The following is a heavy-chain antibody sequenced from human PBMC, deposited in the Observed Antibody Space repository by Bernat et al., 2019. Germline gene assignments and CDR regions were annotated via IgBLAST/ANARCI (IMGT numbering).Heavy chain of an antibody. CDR3: ARDSGSWSDWYFDL. D-gene: IGHD6-13*01. Sequence: VQLVESGGGVVQPGRSLRLSCVASGFTFSDYSLHWVRQAPGKGLEWVAVVSYDGRNKYYADSVQARFIISRDDSENTLYLQMDSLKSEDTAVYYCARDSGSWSDWYFDLWGRGTLVTVSS. CDR1: GFTFSDYS. V-gene: IGHV3-30*04. J-gene: IGHJ2*01. CDR2: VSYDGRNK.